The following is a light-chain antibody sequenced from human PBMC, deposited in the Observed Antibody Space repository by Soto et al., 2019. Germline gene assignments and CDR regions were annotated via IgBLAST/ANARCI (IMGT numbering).Light chain of an antibody. Sequence: QCVLTQPASVSGAPGQSITISCTGTSSDVGGYNYVSWYQQHPVKAPKLMIYDVTNRPSGVSDRFSGSKSGNTASLTISGLQAEDEADYYCSSHTSSSTQVFGGGTQLTV. J-gene: IGLJ2*01. V-gene: IGLV2-14*01. CDR3: SSHTSSSTQV. CDR2: DVT. CDR1: SSDVGGYNY.